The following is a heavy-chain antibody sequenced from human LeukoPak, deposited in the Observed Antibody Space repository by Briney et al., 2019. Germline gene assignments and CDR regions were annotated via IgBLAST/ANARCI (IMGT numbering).Heavy chain of an antibody. CDR2: IVVGSGNT. D-gene: IGHD2-2*01. CDR3: APPGYGSTTSCSRSSSYGMDL. J-gene: IGHJ6*02. CDR1: GFTFTSSA. Sequence: SVKVSCKASGFTFTSSAMQWVRQARGQRLEWIGWIVVGSGNTNYAQKFQERVTITRDMSTSTAYMELSSLRSEDTAVYYCAPPGYGSTTSCSRSSSYGMDLWGQGTKVTVSS. V-gene: IGHV1-58*02.